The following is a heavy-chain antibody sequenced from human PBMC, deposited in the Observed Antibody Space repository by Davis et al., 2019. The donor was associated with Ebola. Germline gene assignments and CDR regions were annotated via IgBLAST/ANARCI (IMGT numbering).Heavy chain of an antibody. CDR3: TRRGMDV. CDR1: GFTFSDYY. J-gene: IGHJ6*02. Sequence: GESLKISCAASGFTFSDYYMSWIRQAPGKGLEWVSYISSSSSYTNYADSVKGRFTFSRDNAKNSLYLQMNSLKTEDTAVYYCTRRGMDVWGQGTTVTVSS. CDR2: ISSSSSYT. V-gene: IGHV3-11*03.